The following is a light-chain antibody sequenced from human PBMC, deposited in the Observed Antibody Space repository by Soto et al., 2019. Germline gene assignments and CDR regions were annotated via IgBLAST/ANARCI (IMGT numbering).Light chain of an antibody. Sequence: EIVLTQSPGPLSLSPGEGATLSCRASQTVSRNNLVWYQQKPGQAPRLLIYGASTRATGIPDRFSGSGSGTDFTLTISRLEPEDFAVYYCQQYGGSPRTFGQGTKVDIK. CDR1: QTVSRNN. J-gene: IGKJ1*01. V-gene: IGKV3-20*01. CDR2: GAS. CDR3: QQYGGSPRT.